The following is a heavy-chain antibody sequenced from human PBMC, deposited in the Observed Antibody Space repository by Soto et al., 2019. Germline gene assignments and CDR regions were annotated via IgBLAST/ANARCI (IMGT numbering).Heavy chain of an antibody. J-gene: IGHJ4*02. CDR1: GGSISSGGYY. CDR3: ARDNSIAVAGFDY. V-gene: IGHV4-31*03. CDR2: IYYSGST. D-gene: IGHD6-19*01. Sequence: PSETLSLTCTVSGGSISSGGYYWSWIRQHPGKGLEWIGYIYYSGSTYYNPSLKSRVTISVDTSKNQFSLKLSSVTAADTAVDYCARDNSIAVAGFDYWGQGTLVTVSS.